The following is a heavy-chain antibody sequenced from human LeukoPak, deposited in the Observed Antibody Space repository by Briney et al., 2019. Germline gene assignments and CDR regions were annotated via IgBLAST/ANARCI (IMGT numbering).Heavy chain of an antibody. CDR2: INPDGSWT. D-gene: IGHD2-21*02. J-gene: IGHJ5*02. V-gene: IGHV3-74*01. Sequence: PGGSLRLSCAASGFTFNSYWMVWFRQAPGKGLVWVSCINPDGSWTLHADSVKGRFAISRDYARNTLYLQMNSLGVEDTAMYYCARYEQGPGVTASDPWSQGTLVTVSS. CDR1: GFTFNSYW. CDR3: ARYEQGPGVTASDP.